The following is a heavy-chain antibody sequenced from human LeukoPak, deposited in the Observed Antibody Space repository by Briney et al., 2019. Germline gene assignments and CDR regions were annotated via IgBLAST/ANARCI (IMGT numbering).Heavy chain of an antibody. CDR3: AREAVPYYTDSSTYAIDS. CDR1: GDSVSSKSAT. CDR2: TYFKSKWYT. J-gene: IGHJ4*02. V-gene: IGHV6-1*01. D-gene: IGHD3-22*01. Sequence: SQTLSLTCAISGDSVSSKSATWNWIRQSPSGGLEWLGRTYFKSKWYTDYAVPVESRITIIPDTSRNQFSLQLNSVTPEDTAVYYCAREAVPYYTDSSTYAIDSWGQGTLVTVSS.